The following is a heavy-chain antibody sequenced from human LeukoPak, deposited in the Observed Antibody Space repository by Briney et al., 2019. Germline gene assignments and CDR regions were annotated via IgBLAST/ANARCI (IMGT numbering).Heavy chain of an antibody. Sequence: GGSLRLSCAASGFTFSSYWMHWVRQAPGKGLVWVSRINSDGRSTNYADSVKGRFTISRDNAKNTLYLQMNSLRAEDTAVYYCARGPRLRPTRGNWFDPWGQGTLVTVSS. CDR2: INSDGRST. CDR3: ARGPRLRPTRGNWFDP. CDR1: GFTFSSYW. J-gene: IGHJ5*02. D-gene: IGHD4-17*01. V-gene: IGHV3-74*01.